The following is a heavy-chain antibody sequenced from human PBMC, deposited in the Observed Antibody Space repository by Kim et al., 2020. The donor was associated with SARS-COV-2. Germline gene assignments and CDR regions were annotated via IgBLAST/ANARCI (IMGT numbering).Heavy chain of an antibody. CDR3: ARDRWFGEQTYYYYGMDV. D-gene: IGHD3-10*01. CDR1: GGSISGGGYY. J-gene: IGHJ6*02. Sequence: SETLSLTCTVSGGSISGGGYYWSWIRQHPGKGLEWIGYIYYSGSTYYNPSLKSRVTISVDTSKNQFSLKLSSVTAADTAVYYCARDRWFGEQTYYYYGMDVWGQGTTVTVSS. V-gene: IGHV4-31*03. CDR2: IYYSGST.